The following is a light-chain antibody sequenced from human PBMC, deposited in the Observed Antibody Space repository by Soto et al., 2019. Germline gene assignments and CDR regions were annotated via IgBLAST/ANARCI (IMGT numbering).Light chain of an antibody. CDR3: LQDHNSLT. Sequence: AIQMTQSPSCLSGSVGDRVTITCRASQGIRNDLAWYQQKPGKAPKLLIYAASTLQSGVPSRFSGSGSGTDFNLTISSLQPEDFATYHCLQDHNSLTFGPGTKVDIK. V-gene: IGKV1-6*01. J-gene: IGKJ3*01. CDR2: AAS. CDR1: QGIRND.